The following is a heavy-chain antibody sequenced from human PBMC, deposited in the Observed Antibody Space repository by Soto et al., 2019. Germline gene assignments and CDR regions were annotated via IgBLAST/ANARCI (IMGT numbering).Heavy chain of an antibody. D-gene: IGHD3-22*01. CDR2: IYHSGST. Sequence: PSETLSLTCAVYGGSISTGGYSWSWIRQPPGKGLEWIGYIYHSGSTYYNPSIRSRVTIAVERSKNQFSLKLSCVTAADKAVYYCGRALGGDSRGYGVYWAMDVWGRGTRVTAS. CDR3: GRALGGDSRGYGVYWAMDV. J-gene: IGHJ6*02. V-gene: IGHV4-30-2*01. CDR1: GGSISTGGYS.